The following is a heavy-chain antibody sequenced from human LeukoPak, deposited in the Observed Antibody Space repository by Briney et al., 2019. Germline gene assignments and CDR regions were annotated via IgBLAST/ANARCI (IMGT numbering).Heavy chain of an antibody. Sequence: GGSLRLSCAASGFTFSSYSMNWVRQAPGKGLEWVSYISSTSSTKDYADSVKGRFTISRDNGKNSLYLQMNSLRAEDTAVYYCARSAPSLTTSFIFDQWGQGTLVTVTS. CDR1: GFTFSSYS. CDR2: ISSTSSTK. D-gene: IGHD4-17*01. V-gene: IGHV3-48*04. J-gene: IGHJ4*02. CDR3: ARSAPSLTTSFIFDQ.